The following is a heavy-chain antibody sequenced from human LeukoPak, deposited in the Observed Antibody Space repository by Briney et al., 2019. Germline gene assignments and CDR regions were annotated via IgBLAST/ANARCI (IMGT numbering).Heavy chain of an antibody. V-gene: IGHV3-30*02. J-gene: IGHJ6*03. CDR3: AKDGAAWDYYMDV. CDR2: IRYDGSNK. Sequence: GGSLRLSCAASGFTFSSYGMHWVRQAPGKGLEWVAFIRYDGSNKYYADSVKGRFTISRDNSKNTLYLQMNSLRAEDTAVYYCAKDGAAWDYYMDVWGKGTTVTVSS. D-gene: IGHD3-16*01. CDR1: GFTFSSYG.